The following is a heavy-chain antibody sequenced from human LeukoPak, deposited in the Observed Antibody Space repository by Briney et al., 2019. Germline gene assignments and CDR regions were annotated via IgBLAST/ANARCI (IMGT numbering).Heavy chain of an antibody. D-gene: IGHD3-9*01. Sequence: GGSLRLSCAASGFTFSSYEMNWVRQAPGKGLEWVSYISSSGSTIYYADSVKGRFTISRDNSKNSLYLQMNSLRAEDTAVYYCARDMVTPYDILTGYYYNYYYYMDVWGKGTTVTVSS. J-gene: IGHJ6*03. CDR1: GFTFSSYE. CDR3: ARDMVTPYDILTGYYYNYYYYMDV. CDR2: ISSSGSTI. V-gene: IGHV3-48*03.